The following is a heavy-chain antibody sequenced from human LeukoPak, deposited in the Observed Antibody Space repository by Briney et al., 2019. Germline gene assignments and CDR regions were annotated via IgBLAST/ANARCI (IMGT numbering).Heavy chain of an antibody. CDR1: GFTFNRYN. D-gene: IGHD2-15*01. J-gene: IGHJ5*02. Sequence: GGSLRLSCAASGFTFNRYNMNWVRRAPGKGLEWVSSISTSSSYIYYADSVRGRFTIFRDNAKNSLYLQMNSLRAEDTAVYSCARGADGVSSNSRGWFDPWGQGTLVTVSS. V-gene: IGHV3-21*01. CDR3: ARGADGVSSNSRGWFDP. CDR2: ISTSSSYI.